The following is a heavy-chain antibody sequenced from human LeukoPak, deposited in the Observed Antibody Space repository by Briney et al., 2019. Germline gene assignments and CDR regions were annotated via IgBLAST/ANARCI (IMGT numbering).Heavy chain of an antibody. D-gene: IGHD3-10*01. Sequence: GGSLRLSCAASGFTFSSYAMSWVRQAPGKGLEWVSAISGSGGSTYYADSVKGRFTISRDNSKNTLYLQMNSLRAEDTAVYYCAKDDLWFGELWRGHYFDYWGQGTLVTASS. CDR2: ISGSGGST. CDR1: GFTFSSYA. J-gene: IGHJ4*02. V-gene: IGHV3-23*01. CDR3: AKDDLWFGELWRGHYFDY.